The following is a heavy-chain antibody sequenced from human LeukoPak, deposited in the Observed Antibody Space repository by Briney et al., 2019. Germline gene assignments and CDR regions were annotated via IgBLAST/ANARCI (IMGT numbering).Heavy chain of an antibody. J-gene: IGHJ2*01. D-gene: IGHD2-15*01. CDR2: THTSGYT. CDR1: GDSIGTYY. V-gene: IGHV4-4*07. CDR3: ARDSRSVAVWYFDV. Sequence: PSETLSLTCTVSGDSIGTYYWSCIRQSAGRGLEWIGRTHTSGYTSYNPSLKSRVTMSADASKNQFSLRLTSVTAADTAVYYCARDSRSVAVWYFDVWGRGALVTVSS.